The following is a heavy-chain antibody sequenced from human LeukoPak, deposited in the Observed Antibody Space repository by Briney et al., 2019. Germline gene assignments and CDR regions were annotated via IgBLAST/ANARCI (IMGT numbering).Heavy chain of an antibody. V-gene: IGHV4-38-2*01. Sequence: SETLSLTCAVSGYSISSGYYWGWIRQPPGKGLEWIGSIYHSGSTYYNPSLKSRVTISVDTSKNQFSLKLSSVTAADTAVYYCARLTYCSSTRCYGGELDYWGQGTLVTVSS. CDR1: GYSISSGYY. D-gene: IGHD2-2*01. CDR3: ARLTYCSSTRCYGGELDY. J-gene: IGHJ4*02. CDR2: IYHSGST.